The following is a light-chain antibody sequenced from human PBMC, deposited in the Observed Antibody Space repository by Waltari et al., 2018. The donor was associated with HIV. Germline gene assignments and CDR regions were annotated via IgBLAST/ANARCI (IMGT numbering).Light chain of an antibody. CDR2: VNN. CDR3: AVWDGSLSAYV. V-gene: IGLV1-44*01. Sequence: QSVLTQPPSASGAPGQRVPITCSGSPSNLGRFNVQWYQQLPETAPKLLIHVNNYRPSGVPDRFSGSKSGTSASLAISGLQSEDEADYYCAVWDGSLSAYVFGPGTKVTV. J-gene: IGLJ1*01. CDR1: PSNLGRFN.